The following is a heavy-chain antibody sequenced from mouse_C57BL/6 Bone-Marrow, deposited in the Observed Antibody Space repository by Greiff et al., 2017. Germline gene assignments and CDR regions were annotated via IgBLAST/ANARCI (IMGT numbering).Heavy chain of an antibody. V-gene: IGHV1-55*01. CDR1: GYTFTSYW. Sequence: QVQLQQPGAELVKPGASVKMSCKASGYTFTSYWITWVKQRPGQGLEWIGDIYPGSGSTNYNEKFKSKATLTVDTSSSTAYMQLSSLTSEDSAVXYCARSGHVVVDYYAMDYWGQGTSVTVSS. J-gene: IGHJ4*01. D-gene: IGHD1-1*02. CDR2: IYPGSGST. CDR3: ARSGHVVVDYYAMDY.